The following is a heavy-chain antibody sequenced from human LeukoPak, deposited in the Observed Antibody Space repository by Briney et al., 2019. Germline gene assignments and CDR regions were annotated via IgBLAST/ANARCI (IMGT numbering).Heavy chain of an antibody. D-gene: IGHD3-22*01. Sequence: TGGSLRLSCAASGFTFSSDDMTWFRKAPGKGLVGVKGISGSGEITYYADSVKGRFTISRDNYKNTLYLRMNSLRAEDTAVYYCAKHTYYYESSGTTALFDYWGQGTLVTVSS. J-gene: IGHJ4*02. CDR2: ISGSGEIT. V-gene: IGHV3-23*01. CDR1: GFTFSSDD. CDR3: AKHTYYYESSGTTALFDY.